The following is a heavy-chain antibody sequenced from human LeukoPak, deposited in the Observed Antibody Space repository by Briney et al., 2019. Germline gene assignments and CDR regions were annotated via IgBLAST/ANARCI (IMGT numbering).Heavy chain of an antibody. J-gene: IGHJ3*01. CDR3: ARDNYYEGAFDV. D-gene: IGHD3-22*01. Sequence: PGGSLRLSCAASGFTFSTYGMHWVRQAPGKGLEWVAVIWYDGSIKYYGDSVKGRFTISRDNSKNTLYLQMNSLRAEDTAVYYCARDNYYEGAFDVWGQGTMVTVSS. V-gene: IGHV3-33*01. CDR1: GFTFSTYG. CDR2: IWYDGSIK.